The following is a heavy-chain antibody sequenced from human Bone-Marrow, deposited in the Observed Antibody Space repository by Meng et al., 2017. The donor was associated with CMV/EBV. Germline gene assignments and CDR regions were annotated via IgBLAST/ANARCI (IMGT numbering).Heavy chain of an antibody. CDR2: INPNNGGT. CDR1: GYTFTGHF. D-gene: IGHD1-26*01. CDR3: ARGTGSSWFDY. J-gene: IGHJ4*02. V-gene: IGHV1-2*02. Sequence: VSCKASGYTFTGHFMHWVRQAPGQGLEWMGWINPNNGGTNYAQKFQGRVTMTRDTSISTAYMELNYLTSDDTAVYYCARGTGSSWFDYWGQGTLVTVSS.